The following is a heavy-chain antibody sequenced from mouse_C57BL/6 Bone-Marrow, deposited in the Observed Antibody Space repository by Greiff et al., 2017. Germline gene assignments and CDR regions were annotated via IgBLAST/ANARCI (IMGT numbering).Heavy chain of an antibody. CDR2: INYDGSST. CDR3: AREGYGSLSWDY. V-gene: IGHV5-16*01. Sequence: EVKLVESEGGLVQPGSSMKLSCTASGFTFSDYYMAWVRQVPEKGLEWVANINYDGSSTYYLDSLKSRFIISRDNAKNILYLQMSSLKSEDTATYYCAREGYGSLSWDYWGQGTTLTVSS. J-gene: IGHJ2*01. D-gene: IGHD1-1*01. CDR1: GFTFSDYY.